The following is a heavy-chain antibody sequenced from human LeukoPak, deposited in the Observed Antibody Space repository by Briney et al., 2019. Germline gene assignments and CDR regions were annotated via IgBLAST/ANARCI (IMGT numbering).Heavy chain of an antibody. Sequence: PSETLSLTCTVSGGSISSSSYYWGWIRQPPGKGLEWIGSIYYSGSTYYNPSLKSRVTISVDTSKNQFSLRLSSVTAADTGVYYCAGEGGGGEYSSGYYGPAFDIWGQGTMVTVSS. J-gene: IGHJ3*02. CDR1: GGSISSSSYY. CDR2: IYYSGST. D-gene: IGHD3-22*01. V-gene: IGHV4-39*07. CDR3: AGEGGGGEYSSGYYGPAFDI.